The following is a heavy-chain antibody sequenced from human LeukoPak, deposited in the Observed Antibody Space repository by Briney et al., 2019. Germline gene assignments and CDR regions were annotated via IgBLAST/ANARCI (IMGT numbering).Heavy chain of an antibody. CDR1: GGYISRYY. D-gene: IGHD2-2*01. CDR2: IYPSGST. CDR3: ARVRGYCSSTSCYPGAFDI. Sequence: SETLSLTCTVSGGYISRYYWSWIRQPAGKGREWFGRIYPSGSTNYTPSLKSRVTMSVDTSKNQFSLKLSSVTAADTAVYYCARVRGYCSSTSCYPGAFDIWRQGTMVSVSS. V-gene: IGHV4-4*07. J-gene: IGHJ3*02.